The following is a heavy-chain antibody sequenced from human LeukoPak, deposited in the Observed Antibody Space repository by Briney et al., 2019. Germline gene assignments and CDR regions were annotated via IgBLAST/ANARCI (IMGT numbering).Heavy chain of an antibody. CDR1: GFTFSCYR. V-gene: IGHV3-21*01. J-gene: IGHJ4*02. Sequence: GGSLRLSCAASGFTFSCYRMNGVRQAPGRGLEWFSPFSSSSSYIYYADSVKGRFTISRDNAKNSLYLQMNSLRAEDTAVYYCARDPGTDSSSWLPPVRWGQGTLVTVSS. CDR2: FSSSSSYI. D-gene: IGHD6-13*01. CDR3: ARDPGTDSSSWLPPVR.